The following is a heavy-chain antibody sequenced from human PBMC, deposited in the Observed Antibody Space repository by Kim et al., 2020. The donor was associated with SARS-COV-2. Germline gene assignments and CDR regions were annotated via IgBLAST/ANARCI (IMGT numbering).Heavy chain of an antibody. CDR3: ARVGQLAHIDY. CDR2: IIPILGIA. J-gene: IGHJ4*02. D-gene: IGHD6-6*01. CDR1: GGTFSSYA. Sequence: SVKVSCKASGGTFSSYAISWVRQAPGQGLEWMGRIIPILGIANYAQKFQGRVTITADKSTSTAYMELSSLRSEDTDVYYCARVGQLAHIDYWGQGTLVTVSS. V-gene: IGHV1-69*04.